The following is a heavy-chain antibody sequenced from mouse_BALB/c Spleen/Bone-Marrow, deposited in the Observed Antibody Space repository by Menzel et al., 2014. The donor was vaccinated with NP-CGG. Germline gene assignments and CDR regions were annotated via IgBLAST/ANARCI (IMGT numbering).Heavy chain of an antibody. J-gene: IGHJ4*01. CDR3: TRRDRYDYYGVDY. V-gene: IGHV1-69*02. CDR2: IYPSDSYS. D-gene: IGHD2-14*01. Sequence: QGQLQQSGAELVRPGASVKVSCKASGYTFTNYWINWVRQRPGQGLEGIGNIYPSDSYSNYNQKFKDKATLTVDKSSSAAYMQLSSPTSEDSAVYYCTRRDRYDYYGVDYWGQGTSVTVSS. CDR1: GYTFTNYW.